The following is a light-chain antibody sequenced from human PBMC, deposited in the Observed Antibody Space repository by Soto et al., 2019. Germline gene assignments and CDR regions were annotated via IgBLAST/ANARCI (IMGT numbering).Light chain of an antibody. Sequence: EIVMTQSPATLSVSPGERATLSCRASRSVSYYLAWYQQKPGQAPRLLIFGASTMATGIPARFSGSGSGTDFSLTISSLQSEDFAVYYCQHYDNWPLTFGGGTKVEI. V-gene: IGKV3D-15*01. CDR3: QHYDNWPLT. J-gene: IGKJ4*01. CDR2: GAS. CDR1: RSVSYY.